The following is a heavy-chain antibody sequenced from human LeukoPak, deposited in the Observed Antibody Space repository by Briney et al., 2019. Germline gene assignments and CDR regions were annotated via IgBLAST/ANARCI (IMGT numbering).Heavy chain of an antibody. CDR3: AKGGWLRQGANDY. CDR2: ISGRGDTT. J-gene: IGHJ4*02. D-gene: IGHD5-12*01. CDR1: GFTFSSHA. V-gene: IGHV3-23*01. Sequence: PGGSLRLSCAASGFTFSSHAMSWVRQAPGKGLEWVSGISGRGDTTVYADSVKGRFTISRDNSRNTLYLQMNSLRAEDTAVYYCAKGGWLRQGANDYWGQGTLVTVSS.